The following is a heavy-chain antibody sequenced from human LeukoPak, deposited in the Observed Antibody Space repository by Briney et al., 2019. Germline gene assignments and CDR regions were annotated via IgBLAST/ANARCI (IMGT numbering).Heavy chain of an antibody. Sequence: SETLSLTCTVSGGSISSHYWSWIRQPPGKGLEWVGYIYYSGTTNYNPSLKSRVTISVDTSKNQFSLKLSSVTAADTAVYYCARGVYIAAAQYGYWGQGTLVTVSS. D-gene: IGHD6-13*01. CDR1: GGSISSHY. CDR2: IYYSGTT. J-gene: IGHJ4*02. V-gene: IGHV4-59*11. CDR3: ARGVYIAAAQYGY.